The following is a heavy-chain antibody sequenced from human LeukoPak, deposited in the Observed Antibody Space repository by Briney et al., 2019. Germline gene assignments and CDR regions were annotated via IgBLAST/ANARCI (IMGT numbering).Heavy chain of an antibody. CDR3: AKDIWAHYDTNYYMDV. V-gene: IGHV3-21*04. CDR1: GFTFSSYS. Sequence: PGGSLRLSCAASGFTFSSYSMNWVRQAPGKGLEWVSSISSSSSYIYYADSVKGRFTISRDNAKNSLYLQMNSLRPEDMALYYCAKDIWAHYDTNYYMDVWGKGTTVTVSS. D-gene: IGHD3-22*01. CDR2: ISSSSSYI. J-gene: IGHJ6*03.